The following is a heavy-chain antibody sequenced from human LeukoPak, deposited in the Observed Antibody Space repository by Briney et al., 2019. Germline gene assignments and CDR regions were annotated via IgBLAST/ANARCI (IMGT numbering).Heavy chain of an antibody. CDR3: ARGSGYCSSTSCPSVWFDP. J-gene: IGHJ5*02. V-gene: IGHV4-61*02. Sequence: PSQTLSLTCTVSGGSISSGSYYWSWIRQPAGKGLEWIGRIYTSGSTNYNPSLKGRVTISVDTSKNQFSLKLSSVTAADTAVYYCARGSGYCSSTSCPSVWFDPWGQGTLVTVSS. CDR2: IYTSGST. D-gene: IGHD2-2*01. CDR1: GGSISSGSYY.